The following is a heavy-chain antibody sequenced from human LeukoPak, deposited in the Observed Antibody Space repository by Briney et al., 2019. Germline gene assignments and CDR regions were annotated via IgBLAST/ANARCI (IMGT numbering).Heavy chain of an antibody. CDR1: GFTFRNYV. J-gene: IGHJ5*02. Sequence: GGSLRLSCATSGFTFRNYVMHWVRQAPGKGLEWLALLSSDGTNDYYADSVKGRFTISRDNAKNSLYLQMNSLRADDTAFYYCARPLLYYYGSETYFWFDPWGQGTLVTVSS. V-gene: IGHV3-33*05. D-gene: IGHD3-10*01. CDR2: LSSDGTND. CDR3: ARPLLYYYGSETYFWFDP.